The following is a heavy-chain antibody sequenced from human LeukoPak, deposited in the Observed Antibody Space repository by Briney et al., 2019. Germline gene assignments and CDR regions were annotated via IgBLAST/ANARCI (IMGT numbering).Heavy chain of an antibody. CDR2: INWNGGST. D-gene: IGHD3-22*01. Sequence: RTGGSLRLSCAASGFTFDDYGMSWVRHAPGKGLEWVSGINWNGGSTGYADSVKGRFTISRDNSKNTLYLQMNSLRAEDTAVYYCARDSGTHYYDSSWHFDLWGRGTLVTVSS. CDR1: GFTFDDYG. J-gene: IGHJ2*01. V-gene: IGHV3-20*04. CDR3: ARDSGTHYYDSSWHFDL.